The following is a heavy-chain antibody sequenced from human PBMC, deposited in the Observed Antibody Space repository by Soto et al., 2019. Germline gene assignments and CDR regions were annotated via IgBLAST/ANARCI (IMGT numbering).Heavy chain of an antibody. Sequence: EVHLVESGGGLIQPGRPLKLTCAVSGFQFDEYAMHWVRQVPGKGLEWVSSISWNSGIRHYADSLEGRFIISRDNARNSLYLQVYSLRSEDTALYDCVKDSNEYQDEGYMDVWGKGATVTVSS. CDR3: VKDSNEYQDEGYMDV. CDR2: ISWNSGIR. D-gene: IGHD1-1*01. J-gene: IGHJ6*03. CDR1: GFQFDEYA. V-gene: IGHV3-9*01.